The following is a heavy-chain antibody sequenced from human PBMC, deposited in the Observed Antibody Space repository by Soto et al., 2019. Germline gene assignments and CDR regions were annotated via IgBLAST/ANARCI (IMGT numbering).Heavy chain of an antibody. CDR2: INAGNGNT. J-gene: IGHJ4*02. CDR1: GYTFTSYA. V-gene: IGHV1-3*01. Sequence: ASVKVSCKASGYTFTSYAMHWVRQAPGQRLEWMGWINAGNGNTKYSQKFQGRLTISRDNSKHTLYLQMNSLRAEDTAVYYCAKGGLGDCSTTSCLFHFDYWGLGALVTVSS. CDR3: AKGGLGDCSTTSCLFHFDY. D-gene: IGHD2-2*01.